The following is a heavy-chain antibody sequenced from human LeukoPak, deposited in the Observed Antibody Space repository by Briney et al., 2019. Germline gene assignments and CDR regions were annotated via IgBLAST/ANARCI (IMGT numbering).Heavy chain of an antibody. J-gene: IGHJ3*02. CDR2: IKQDGSEK. Sequence: GGSLRLSCAASGFTFSSYWMSWVRQAPGKGLEWVANIKQDGSEKYYVDSVKGRFTISRDNAKNTLYLQMNSLRAEDTAVYYCAKRDDSSGNLDAFDIWGQGTMVTVSS. D-gene: IGHD3-22*01. CDR3: AKRDDSSGNLDAFDI. CDR1: GFTFSSYW. V-gene: IGHV3-7*03.